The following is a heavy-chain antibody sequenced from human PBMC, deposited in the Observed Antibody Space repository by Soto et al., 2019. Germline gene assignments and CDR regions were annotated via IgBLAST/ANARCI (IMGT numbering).Heavy chain of an antibody. CDR1: GFTFDDYA. J-gene: IGHJ4*02. CDR2: ISWNSGRI. V-gene: IGHV3-9*01. CDR3: ARGLGGYDRGRLDS. Sequence: EVHLVESGGGLVPPGRSLTLSCAASGFTFDDYAMHWVRQRPGKGLEAVSGISWNSGRIEYADSVKGRFTISRDNAKNSLYLQMNSLRAEDTAFYYCARGLGGYDRGRLDSWGQGTLVTVSS. D-gene: IGHD5-12*01.